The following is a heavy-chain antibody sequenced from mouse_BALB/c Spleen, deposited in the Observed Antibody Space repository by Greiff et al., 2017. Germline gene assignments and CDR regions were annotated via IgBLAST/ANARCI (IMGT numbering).Heavy chain of an antibody. CDR3: ARRTTATYFDY. D-gene: IGHD1-2*01. J-gene: IGHJ2*01. V-gene: IGHV5-9-4*01. Sequence: VQLKESGGGLVKPGGSLKLSCAASGFTFSSYAMSWVRQSPEKRLEWVAEISSGGSYTYYPDTVTGRFTISRDNAKNTLYLEMSSLRSEDTAMYYCARRTTATYFDYWGQGTTLTVSS. CDR2: ISSGGSYT. CDR1: GFTFSSYA.